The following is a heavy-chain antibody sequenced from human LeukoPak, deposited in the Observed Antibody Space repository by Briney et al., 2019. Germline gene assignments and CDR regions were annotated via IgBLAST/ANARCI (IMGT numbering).Heavy chain of an antibody. CDR1: GGSISSAGYY. Sequence: PSETLSLTCTVSGGSISSAGYYWSWIRQLPGKGLELIGYIYHSGSTYYNPSLKSRLTISVDTSKNQFSLKLSSVTAADTAVYYCASGYYYDSSGYSIPNWGQGTLVTVSS. CDR2: IYHSGST. V-gene: IGHV4-31*03. D-gene: IGHD3-22*01. CDR3: ASGYYYDSSGYSIPN. J-gene: IGHJ4*02.